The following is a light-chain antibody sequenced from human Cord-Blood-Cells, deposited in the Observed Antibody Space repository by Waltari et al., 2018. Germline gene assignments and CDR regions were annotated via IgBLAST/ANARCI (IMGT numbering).Light chain of an antibody. J-gene: IGLJ3*02. Sequence: QPVLTQPTSSSASHGDSARLTSTLPSDISVGTYNVYWYPQNPVSPPRYLLYYYSDSDKGQGSGVPSRFSGSKDASANTGILLISGLQSEDEADYYCMIWPSNAWVFGGGTKLTVL. V-gene: IGLV5-37*01. CDR3: MIWPSNAWV. CDR1: SDISVGTYN. CDR2: YYSDSDK.